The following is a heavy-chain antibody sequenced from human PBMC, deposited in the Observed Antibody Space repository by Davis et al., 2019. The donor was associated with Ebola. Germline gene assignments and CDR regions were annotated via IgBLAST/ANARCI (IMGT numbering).Heavy chain of an antibody. J-gene: IGHJ6*02. CDR2: IRYDGSNK. Sequence: PGGSLRLSCAASGFTFSSYGMHWVRQAPGKGLEWVAFIRYDGSNKYYADSVKGRFTISRDNSKNTLYLQMNSLRAEDTAVYYCAKVEQQLCSTCYYYYGMDVWGQGTTDTVSS. V-gene: IGHV3-30*02. CDR3: AKVEQQLCSTCYYYYGMDV. D-gene: IGHD6-13*01. CDR1: GFTFSSYG.